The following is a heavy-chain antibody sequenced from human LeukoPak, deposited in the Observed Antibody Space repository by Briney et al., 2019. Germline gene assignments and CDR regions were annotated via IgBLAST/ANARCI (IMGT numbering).Heavy chain of an antibody. CDR3: ARVVGATGRAFDI. V-gene: IGHV3-30-3*01. J-gene: IGHJ3*02. Sequence: GGSLRLSCAASGFTFSSHAMHWVRQAPGKGLEWVAVISYDGSNKYYADSVQGRFTISRDNSKNTLYLQMNSLRAEDTAVYYCARVVGATGRAFDIWGQGTMVTVSS. D-gene: IGHD1-26*01. CDR2: ISYDGSNK. CDR1: GFTFSSHA.